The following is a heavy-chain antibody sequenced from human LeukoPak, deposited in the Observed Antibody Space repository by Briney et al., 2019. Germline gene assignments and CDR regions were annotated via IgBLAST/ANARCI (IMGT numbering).Heavy chain of an antibody. CDR3: AKDSGLVTAMAYYYYGMDV. V-gene: IGHV3-23*01. D-gene: IGHD2-21*02. J-gene: IGHJ6*02. CDR1: GFTFRNYA. CDR2: ISDSGAGT. Sequence: GGSLRLSCAASGFTFRNYAMTWVRQAPGKGLEWVSVISDSGAGTYYADSVKGRFTISRDNSKNTLYLQMNSLRAEDTAMYYCAKDSGLVTAMAYYYYGMDVWGQGTTVTVSS.